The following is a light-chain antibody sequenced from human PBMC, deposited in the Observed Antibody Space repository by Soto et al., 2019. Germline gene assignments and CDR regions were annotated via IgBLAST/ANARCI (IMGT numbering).Light chain of an antibody. J-gene: IGKJ4*01. CDR3: QQLNSYPLT. V-gene: IGKV2-28*01. Sequence: EIVLTQSPLSLPVTPGEPASISCRSSQSLLHSSGYNYVDWYLQKPGQSPQLLIYLVSNRASGVPSRFSGSGSGTEFTLTISSLQPEDFATYSCQQLNSYPLTFGGGTKVDI. CDR1: QSLLHSSGYNY. CDR2: LVS.